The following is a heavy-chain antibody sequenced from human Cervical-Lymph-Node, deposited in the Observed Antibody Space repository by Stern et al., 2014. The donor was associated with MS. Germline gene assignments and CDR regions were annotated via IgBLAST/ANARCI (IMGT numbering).Heavy chain of an antibody. D-gene: IGHD3-3*01. J-gene: IGHJ4*02. Sequence: VQLVQSGAEVKKPGEFLKISCKGSGYSFPNYWIGWVRQMPGTGLEFMGLIYPGASDVRYSPYFQGQVTISADKSISTAYLQWSSLKASDTAMYYCARGSGRDFFDYWGQGALVTVSS. CDR1: GYSFPNYW. V-gene: IGHV5-51*01. CDR3: ARGSGRDFFDY. CDR2: IYPGASDV.